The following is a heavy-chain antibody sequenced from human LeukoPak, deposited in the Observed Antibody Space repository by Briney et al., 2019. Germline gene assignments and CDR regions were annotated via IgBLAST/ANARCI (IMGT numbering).Heavy chain of an antibody. CDR1: GGSISGYH. V-gene: IGHV4-59*12. Sequence: SETLSLTCTVSGGSISGYHWNWIRQSPGKGLEWIANIFYTGNADYNPSLKSRVTISVDTSKNQFSLKLSSVTAADTAVYYCAIQEFDYWGQGTLVTVSS. CDR2: IFYTGNA. CDR3: AIQEFDY. J-gene: IGHJ4*02.